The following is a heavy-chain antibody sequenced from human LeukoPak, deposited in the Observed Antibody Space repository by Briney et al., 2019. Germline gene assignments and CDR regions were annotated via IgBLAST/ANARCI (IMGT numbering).Heavy chain of an antibody. CDR3: AKPPDYGDYGYYYGMDV. Sequence: GGSLRLSCAASGFTFSSYGMHWVRQAPGKGLEWVAVISYDGSNKYYADSVKGRFTISRDNSKNTLYLQMNSLRAEDTAVYYCAKPPDYGDYGYYYGMDVWGQGTTVTVSS. CDR2: ISYDGSNK. D-gene: IGHD4-17*01. CDR1: GFTFSSYG. V-gene: IGHV3-30*18. J-gene: IGHJ6*02.